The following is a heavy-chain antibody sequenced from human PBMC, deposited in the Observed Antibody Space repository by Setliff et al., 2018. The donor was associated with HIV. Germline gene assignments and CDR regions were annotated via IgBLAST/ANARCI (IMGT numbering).Heavy chain of an antibody. V-gene: IGHV7-4-1*02. J-gene: IGHJ6*03. CDR3: ARDPGRRAPAYYDMDV. CDR2: INTNTGNP. Sequence: ASVKVSCKASGYTFTYYAMNWVRQAPGQGLEWMGWINTNTGNPTYAQDFTGRFVFSLDTSVSTAYLQISSLKAEDTAVYYCARDPGRRAPAYYDMDVWGKGTTVTVSS. CDR1: GYTFTYYA. D-gene: IGHD3-10*01.